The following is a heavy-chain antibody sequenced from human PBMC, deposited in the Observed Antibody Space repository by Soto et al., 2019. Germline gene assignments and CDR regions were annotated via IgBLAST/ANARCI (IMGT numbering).Heavy chain of an antibody. D-gene: IGHD6-19*01. CDR1: GFTFSSYG. V-gene: IGHV3-30*18. Sequence: QVQLVESGGGVVQPGRSLRLSCAASGFTFSSYGMHWVRQAPGKGLEWVAVISYDGSNKYYADSVKGRFTISRDNSKNTLYLQMNSLRAEDTAVYYCAKREMGIAVADHDAFDIWGQGTMVTVSS. CDR2: ISYDGSNK. J-gene: IGHJ3*02. CDR3: AKREMGIAVADHDAFDI.